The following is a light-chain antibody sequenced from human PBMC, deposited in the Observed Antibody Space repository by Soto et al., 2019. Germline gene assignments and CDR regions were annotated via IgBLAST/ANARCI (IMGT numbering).Light chain of an antibody. V-gene: IGKV2-30*01. CDR3: MQGTHWPPS. CDR1: QSLVYRDGDTY. CDR2: KVS. Sequence: DVVMTQSPLSLPVTLGQPASISCRSSQSLVYRDGDTYVNWFQQRPGQSPRRLIYKVSNRDSGVPDRFSGSGSGTDFTLKISRVEAEDVGVYYCMQGTHWPPSFGQGTKVEIK. J-gene: IGKJ1*01.